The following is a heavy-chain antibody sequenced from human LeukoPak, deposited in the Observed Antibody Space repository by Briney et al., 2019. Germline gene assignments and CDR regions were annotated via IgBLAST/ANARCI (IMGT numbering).Heavy chain of an antibody. CDR3: AGREAARLGGIDY. J-gene: IGHJ4*02. D-gene: IGHD6-6*01. Sequence: GESLKISCEGSGYSFTSYWIGWVRQMPGKGLEWMGIIYPGDSDTRYSPSFQGQVTISADKSISTAYLQWSSLKASDTAMYYCAGREAARLGGIDYWGQGTLVTVSS. CDR2: IYPGDSDT. V-gene: IGHV5-51*01. CDR1: GYSFTSYW.